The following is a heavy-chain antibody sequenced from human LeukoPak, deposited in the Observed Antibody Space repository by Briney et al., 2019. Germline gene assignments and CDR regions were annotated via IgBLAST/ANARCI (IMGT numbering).Heavy chain of an antibody. CDR1: GSSITAFY. CDR3: AAITMVRGVIINPLDY. V-gene: IGHV4-59*08. CDR2: FQYGGNS. D-gene: IGHD3-10*01. Sequence: PSETLSLTCNVSGSSITAFYWSWIRQSPGKGLEWIGSFQYGGNSKYNPSLKSRVAISVDTSKNQFSLKLSSVTAADTAVYYCAAITMVRGVIINPLDYWGQGTLVTVSS. J-gene: IGHJ4*02.